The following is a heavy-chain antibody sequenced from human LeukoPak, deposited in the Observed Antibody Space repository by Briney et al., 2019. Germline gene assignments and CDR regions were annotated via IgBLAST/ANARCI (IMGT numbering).Heavy chain of an antibody. CDR2: IYYSGST. J-gene: IGHJ4*02. D-gene: IGHD6-19*01. CDR3: ARTEYSSGWYHDY. Sequence: SETLSLTCTVSGGSISSYYWSWIRQPPGKGLEWIGYIYYSGSTNYNPSLKSRVTISVDTSKNQFSLKLSSVTAADTAVYYCARTEYSSGWYHDYWGQGTLVTVSS. CDR1: GGSISSYY. V-gene: IGHV4-59*08.